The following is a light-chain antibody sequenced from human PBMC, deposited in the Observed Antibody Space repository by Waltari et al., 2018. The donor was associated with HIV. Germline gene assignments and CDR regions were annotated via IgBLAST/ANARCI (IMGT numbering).Light chain of an antibody. V-gene: IGLV2-23*02. CDR3: CSYAGSSTFV. CDR1: SSDVGSYNL. Sequence: QSALTQPASVSGSPGQSITISCTGTSSDVGSYNLFPWYQQHPGKAPKLMIYEVSKRPSGVSNRFSGSKSGNTASLTISGLQAEDEADYYCCSYAGSSTFVFGGGTKLTVL. CDR2: EVS. J-gene: IGLJ3*02.